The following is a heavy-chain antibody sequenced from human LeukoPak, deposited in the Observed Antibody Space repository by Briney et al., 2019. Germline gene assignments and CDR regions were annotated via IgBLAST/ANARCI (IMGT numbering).Heavy chain of an antibody. CDR3: AKAPVTTCRGAYCYPFDY. Sequence: GGSLRLSCVASGFTFSSYNMNWVRQAPGMGLEWVSAISDSGNTYHADSVKGRFTISRDSSKNTLFLQMNRLRPEDAAVYYCAKAPVTTCRGAYCYPFDYWGQGTLVTVSS. CDR1: GFTFSSYN. CDR2: ISDSGNT. V-gene: IGHV3-23*01. D-gene: IGHD2-21*01. J-gene: IGHJ4*02.